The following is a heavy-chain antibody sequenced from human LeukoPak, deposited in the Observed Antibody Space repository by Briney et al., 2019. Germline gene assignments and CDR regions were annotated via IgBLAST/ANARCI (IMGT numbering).Heavy chain of an antibody. D-gene: IGHD3-10*01. Sequence: PGGSLRLSCAASGFTFSSYGMHWVRQAPGKGLEWVAVIWYDGSNKFYADSVKGRFTISRDNSKNTLYLQMNSLRAEDTAVYYCARDPMVRGLTCDHWGQGTLVTVSS. J-gene: IGHJ4*02. CDR2: IWYDGSNK. CDR1: GFTFSSYG. V-gene: IGHV3-33*01. CDR3: ARDPMVRGLTCDH.